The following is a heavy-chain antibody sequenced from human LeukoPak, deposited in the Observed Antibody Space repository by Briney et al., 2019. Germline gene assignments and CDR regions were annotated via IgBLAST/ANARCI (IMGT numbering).Heavy chain of an antibody. CDR2: IYYSGST. D-gene: IGHD5-18*01. J-gene: IGHJ4*02. Sequence: SETLSLTCTVSGGSISSYYWSWIRQPPGKGLEWIGYIYYSGSTNYNPSLKSRVTISVDTSKNQFSLKLSSVTAADTAVYYCARDAGRGYSYGTIDYWGQGTLVTVSS. CDR3: ARDAGRGYSYGTIDY. V-gene: IGHV4-59*01. CDR1: GGSISSYY.